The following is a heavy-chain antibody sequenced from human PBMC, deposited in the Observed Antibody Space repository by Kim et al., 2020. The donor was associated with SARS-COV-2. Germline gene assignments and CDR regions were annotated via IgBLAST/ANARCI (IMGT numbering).Heavy chain of an antibody. Sequence: GGSLRLSCAASEFTFRNYWMNLVRQAPGKGLEWVASIKQDGSEKNYVDSVKGRFSISRDNAKNSLYLQMNSLRAEDTAVYYCATTTSTTGTWGQGTLVTVSS. CDR2: IKQDGSEK. V-gene: IGHV3-7*03. CDR1: EFTFRNYW. D-gene: IGHD3-9*01. CDR3: ATTTSTTGT. J-gene: IGHJ5*02.